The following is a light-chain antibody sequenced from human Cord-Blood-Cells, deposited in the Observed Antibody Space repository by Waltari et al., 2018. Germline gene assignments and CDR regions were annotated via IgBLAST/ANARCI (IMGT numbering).Light chain of an antibody. CDR2: SAS. CDR1: QSVSSN. Sequence: EIVMTQSRATLSVSSGERATLSCRASQSVSSNLAWYQQKPGQAPRLLIYSASTRATGIPARFSGSGSGTEFTLTISSLQSEDFAVYYCQQYNNWPHTFGQGTKVEIK. V-gene: IGKV3-15*01. J-gene: IGKJ1*01. CDR3: QQYNNWPHT.